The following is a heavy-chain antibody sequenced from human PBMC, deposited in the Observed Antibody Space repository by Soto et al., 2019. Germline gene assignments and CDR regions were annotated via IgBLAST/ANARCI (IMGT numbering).Heavy chain of an antibody. CDR3: ASTRRLYLNDDHGDYGASMEDY. J-gene: IGHJ4*02. Sequence: QGQLVQSGAEVKKPGASVKVSCKASGYTFHMFGYTWVRQAPGQGLEWGGWGSAYDVNTGCGKNFQGRVSLNTATTTSTAHMDLRSLTSYDTAVYFCASTRRLYLNDDHGDYGASMEDYWGQGTLLSVSS. V-gene: IGHV1-18*01. CDR1: GYTFHMFG. CDR2: GSAYDVNT. D-gene: IGHD4-17*01.